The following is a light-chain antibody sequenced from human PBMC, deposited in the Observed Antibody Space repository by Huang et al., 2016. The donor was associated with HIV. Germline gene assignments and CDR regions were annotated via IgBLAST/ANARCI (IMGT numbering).Light chain of an antibody. CDR3: HQSSSFPLT. V-gene: IGKV6-21*02. Sequence: EIVLTQSSDFQSVTPKEKVAITCRASQRIDSSLHWYQQKPDQSPKLLIKYASQSMSGVPSRFSGSGSGTDFTLTSNSLETEDAATYYCHQSSSFPLTFGGGTKVEIK. J-gene: IGKJ4*01. CDR2: YAS. CDR1: QRIDSS.